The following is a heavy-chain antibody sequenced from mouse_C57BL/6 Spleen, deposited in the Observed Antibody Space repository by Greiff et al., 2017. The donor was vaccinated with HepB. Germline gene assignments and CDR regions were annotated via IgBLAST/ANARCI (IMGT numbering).Heavy chain of an antibody. V-gene: IGHV5-17*01. J-gene: IGHJ1*03. CDR1: GFTFSDYG. Sequence: EVMLVESGGGLVKPGGSLKLSCAASGFTFSDYGMHWVRQAPEKGLEWVAYISSGSSTIYYAATVKGRFTISRDNAKNTLLLQMTSLMSEDTAMYYCADYYGSSYDWYFDVWGTGTTVTVSS. CDR2: ISSGSSTI. D-gene: IGHD1-1*01. CDR3: ADYYGSSYDWYFDV.